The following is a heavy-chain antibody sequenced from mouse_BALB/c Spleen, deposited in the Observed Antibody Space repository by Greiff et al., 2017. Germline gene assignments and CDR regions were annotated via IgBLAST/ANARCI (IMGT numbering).Heavy chain of an antibody. Sequence: VHVKQSGAELVKPGASVKLSCTASGFNIKDTYMPWVKQRPDQGLEWIGRIDPANGNTKYDPKFQGKATITADTSSNTAYLQLSSLTSEDTAVYYCARGTVYAMDYWGQGTSVTVSS. V-gene: IGHV14-3*02. CDR3: ARGTVYAMDY. CDR2: IDPANGNT. J-gene: IGHJ4*01. CDR1: GFNIKDTY. D-gene: IGHD4-1*01.